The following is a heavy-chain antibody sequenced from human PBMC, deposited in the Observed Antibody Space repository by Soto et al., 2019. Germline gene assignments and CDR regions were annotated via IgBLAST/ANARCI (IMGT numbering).Heavy chain of an antibody. CDR2: VAHNGGT. V-gene: IGHV4-59*01. Sequence: LSLTCTVAGDSISSNQWGWIRQAPGKGLEWIGYVAHNGGTNYNPSLQSRLTVPKDMSRNQFSLKLSSVTAADTAVYYCARDRLGSLDYWGQGTLVTVSS. CDR3: ARDRLGSLDY. CDR1: GDSISSNQ. D-gene: IGHD1-26*01. J-gene: IGHJ4*02.